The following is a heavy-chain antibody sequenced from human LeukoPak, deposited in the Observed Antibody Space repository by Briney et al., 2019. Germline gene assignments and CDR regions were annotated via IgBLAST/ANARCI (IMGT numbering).Heavy chain of an antibody. D-gene: IGHD2-15*01. V-gene: IGHV4-39*01. Sequence: KPSETLSLTCAVYGGSFSSYYWGWIRQPPGKGLEWIGSIYYSGSTYYNPSLKSRVTISVDTSKNQFSLKLSSVTAADTAVYYCARHALGLDYCSGGSCYHSGMYYFDYWGQGTLVTVSS. CDR1: GGSFSSYY. J-gene: IGHJ4*02. CDR2: IYYSGST. CDR3: ARHALGLDYCSGGSCYHSGMYYFDY.